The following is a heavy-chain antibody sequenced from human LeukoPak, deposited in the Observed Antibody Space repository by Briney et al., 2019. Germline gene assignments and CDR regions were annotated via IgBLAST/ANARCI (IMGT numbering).Heavy chain of an antibody. CDR3: ARWEDSAWGFGN. CDR1: DDSISSGSYY. J-gene: IGHJ4*02. CDR2: IYASGNT. D-gene: IGHD6-19*01. Sequence: PSETLSLTCTVSDDSISSGSYYWSWFRQPAGKGLEWIGPIYASGNTNYNPSLKSRVTISVDTSKNQFSLKLSSVTAADTAVYYCARWEDSAWGFGNWGPGTLVTVSS. V-gene: IGHV4-61*02.